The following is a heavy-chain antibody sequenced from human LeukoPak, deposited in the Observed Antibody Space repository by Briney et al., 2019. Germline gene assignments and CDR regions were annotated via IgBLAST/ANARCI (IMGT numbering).Heavy chain of an antibody. Sequence: GGSLRLSCAASRFTFSSYGMHWVRQAPGKGLEWVAFIPYDGNNKYYADSVKGRFTISRDNSKNTLYLQMNSLRAEDTAVYYCVKDGDDSGSYLVYWGQGTLVAVSS. V-gene: IGHV3-30*02. CDR1: RFTFSSYG. CDR2: IPYDGNNK. J-gene: IGHJ4*02. D-gene: IGHD1-26*01. CDR3: VKDGDDSGSYLVY.